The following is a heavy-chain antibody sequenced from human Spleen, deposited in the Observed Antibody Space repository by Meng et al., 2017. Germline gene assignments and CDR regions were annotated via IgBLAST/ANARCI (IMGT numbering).Heavy chain of an antibody. D-gene: IGHD6-19*01. CDR3: VRSSGWVRTGFDP. J-gene: IGHJ5*02. Sequence: QLQLQESGPGLVKPSETLSLTCTVSGASISSTSYYWGWIRQPPGKGLEWIGSIYYSGKTYYNPSLKSRVTVSIDTSKSQFSLKLTSVTAADTAVYYCVRSSGWVRTGFDPWGQGTLVTVSS. CDR2: IYYSGKT. V-gene: IGHV4-39*01. CDR1: GASISSTSYY.